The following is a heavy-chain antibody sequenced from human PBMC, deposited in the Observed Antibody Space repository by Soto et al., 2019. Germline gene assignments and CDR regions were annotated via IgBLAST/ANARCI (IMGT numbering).Heavy chain of an antibody. Sequence: PVGSLSLSCAASGFTFSSYAMSWVRQAPGKGLEWVSAISGSGGSTYYADSVKGRFTISRDNSKNTLYLQMNSLRAEDTAVYYCAKDRHATVTDGIDYWGQGTLVTVSS. V-gene: IGHV3-23*01. CDR3: AKDRHATVTDGIDY. CDR1: GFTFSSYA. D-gene: IGHD4-17*01. CDR2: ISGSGGST. J-gene: IGHJ4*02.